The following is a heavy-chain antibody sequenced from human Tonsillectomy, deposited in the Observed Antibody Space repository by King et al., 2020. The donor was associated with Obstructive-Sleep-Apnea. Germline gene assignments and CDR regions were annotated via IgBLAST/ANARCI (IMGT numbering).Heavy chain of an antibody. Sequence: VQLQESGGGLVQPGGSLRLSCEVLPSTFSSFAMSWVRQAPGKGLEWVSAISNSGDTKHYAESVKGRFTISRDDSKNIVYLQMNSLRAADTAIYYCAKSICDGHCYWDPDALDVWGQGTMVTVSS. V-gene: IGHV3-23*01. CDR2: ISNSGDTK. D-gene: IGHD2-21*02. CDR3: AKSICDGHCYWDPDALDV. CDR1: PSTFSSFA. J-gene: IGHJ3*01.